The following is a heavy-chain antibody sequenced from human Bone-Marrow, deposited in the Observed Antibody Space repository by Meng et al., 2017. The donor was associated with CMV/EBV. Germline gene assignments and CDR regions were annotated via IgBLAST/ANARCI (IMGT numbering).Heavy chain of an antibody. CDR2: ISYDGSTE. CDR1: GFSFSTYA. D-gene: IGHD3-9*01. CDR3: ARAATTGYVLSLDV. Sequence: GESLKISCAASGFSFSTYAIQWVRQAPGKGLEWVAVISYDGSTEYYGDSVKGRFTVSRDISKNTVYLQMNSLRAEDTAMYYCARAATTGYVLSLDVWGQGTTVTVSS. V-gene: IGHV3-30*14. J-gene: IGHJ6*02.